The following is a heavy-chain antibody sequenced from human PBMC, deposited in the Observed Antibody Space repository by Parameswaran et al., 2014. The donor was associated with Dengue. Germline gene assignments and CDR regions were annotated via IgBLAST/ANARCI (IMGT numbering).Heavy chain of an antibody. CDR2: ISAYNGNT. D-gene: IGHD1-20*01. CDR3: ARDYHNWNDDVNRAGYYYYGMDV. V-gene: IGHV1-18*01. J-gene: IGHJ6*02. Sequence: WVRQAPGQGLEWMGWISAYNGNTNYAQKLQGRVTMTTDTSTSTAYMELRSLRSDDTAVYYCARDYHNWNDDVNRAGYYYYGMDVWGQGTTVTVSS.